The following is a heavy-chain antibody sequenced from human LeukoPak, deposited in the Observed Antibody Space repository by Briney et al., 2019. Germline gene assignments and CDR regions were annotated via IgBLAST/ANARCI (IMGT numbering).Heavy chain of an antibody. CDR1: GYTFTGYY. J-gene: IGHJ4*02. D-gene: IGHD3-22*01. CDR2: INPNSGGT. CDR3: ARAMYYYDSSGYYSFDY. V-gene: IGHV1-2*02. Sequence: ASVKVSCKASGYTFTGYYMHWVRQAPGQGLEWMGWINPNSGGTNYAQKFQGRVTMTGDTSISTAYMELSRLRSDDTAVYYCARAMYYYDSSGYYSFDYWGQGTLVTVSS.